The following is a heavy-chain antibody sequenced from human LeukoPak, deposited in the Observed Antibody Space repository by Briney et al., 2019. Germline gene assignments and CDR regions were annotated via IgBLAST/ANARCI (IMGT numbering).Heavy chain of an antibody. J-gene: IGHJ4*02. D-gene: IGHD2-15*01. CDR3: ASNGYYSQDH. CDR2: IYHSGST. CDR1: GVSISSNNW. V-gene: IGHV4-4*02. Sequence: SETLSLTCTVSGVSISSNNWWSWVRPPPGKELEWIGEIYHSGSTNYNPSLKSRVTISVDKSKNQFSLKLSSVTAADTAVYYCASNGYYSQDHWGQGTPVTVSS.